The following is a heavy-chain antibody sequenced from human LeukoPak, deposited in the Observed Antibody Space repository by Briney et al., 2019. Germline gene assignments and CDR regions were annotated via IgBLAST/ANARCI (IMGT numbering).Heavy chain of an antibody. J-gene: IGHJ4*02. D-gene: IGHD5-12*01. CDR2: INPNSGGT. Sequence: GASVKVSCKASGYTFTSYAMNWVRQAPGQGLEWMGWINPNSGGTNYAQKFQGRATMTRDTSISTAYMELSRLRSDDTAVYYCAREDIVATISFDYWGQGTLVTVSS. V-gene: IGHV1-2*02. CDR3: AREDIVATISFDY. CDR1: GYTFTSYA.